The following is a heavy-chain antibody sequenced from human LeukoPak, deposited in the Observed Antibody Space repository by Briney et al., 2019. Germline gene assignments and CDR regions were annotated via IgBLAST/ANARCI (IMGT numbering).Heavy chain of an antibody. J-gene: IGHJ4*02. V-gene: IGHV3-9*01. CDR1: GFTFEDNA. D-gene: IGHD3-16*01. Sequence: GGSLRLSCVASGFTFEDNAMNWVRQLPGKGLEWVSGITWNSDNIAYADSVKGRFTISRDNARNSLYLQMNSLRPEDTALYYYVKGLYYDSGDSDYWGQGTLVTVSS. CDR2: ITWNSDNI. CDR3: VKGLYYDSGDSDY.